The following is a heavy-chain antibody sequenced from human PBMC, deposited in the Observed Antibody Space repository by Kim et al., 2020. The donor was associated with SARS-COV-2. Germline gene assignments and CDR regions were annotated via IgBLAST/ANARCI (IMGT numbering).Heavy chain of an antibody. J-gene: IGHJ4*02. Sequence: ASVKVSCKASGYTFTSYAMHWVRQAPGQRLEWMGWINAGNGNTKYSHKFQGRVTITRDTSASTAYMELSSLRSEDTAVYYCARSRYSSGWYQDYWGQGTLVTVSS. D-gene: IGHD6-19*01. CDR3: ARSRYSSGWYQDY. CDR1: GYTFTSYA. CDR2: INAGNGNT. V-gene: IGHV1-3*01.